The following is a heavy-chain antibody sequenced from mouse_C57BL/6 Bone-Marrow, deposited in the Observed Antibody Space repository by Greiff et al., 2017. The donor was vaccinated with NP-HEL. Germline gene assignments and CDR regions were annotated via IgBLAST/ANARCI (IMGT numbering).Heavy chain of an antibody. CDR3: ARLGIYYYGSLVDY. CDR1: GYTFTSYW. J-gene: IGHJ2*01. D-gene: IGHD1-1*01. Sequence: VQLLQPGAELVRPGSSVKLSCKASGYTFTSYWMHWVKQRPIQGLEWIGNIDPSDSETHYNQKFKDKATLTVDKSSSTAYMQLSSLTSEDSAVYYCARLGIYYYGSLVDYWGQGTTLTVSS. CDR2: IDPSDSET. V-gene: IGHV1-52*01.